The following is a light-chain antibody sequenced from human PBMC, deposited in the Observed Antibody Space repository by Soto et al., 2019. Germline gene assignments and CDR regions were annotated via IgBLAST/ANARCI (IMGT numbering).Light chain of an antibody. J-gene: IGKJ1*01. CDR3: QQYNNWPPDRT. Sequence: EIVMTQSPATLSVSPGERATLSCGASQSVGSNLAWYQQKPGQAPRLLIYGASTRATGIPARFSGSGSGTEFTLTISSLQSEDFAIYFWQQYNNWPPDRTFGQGTKVEIK. V-gene: IGKV3-15*01. CDR2: GAS. CDR1: QSVGSN.